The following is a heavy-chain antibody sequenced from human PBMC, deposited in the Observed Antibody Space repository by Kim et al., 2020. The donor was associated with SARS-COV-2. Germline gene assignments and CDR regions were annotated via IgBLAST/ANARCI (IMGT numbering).Heavy chain of an antibody. D-gene: IGHD2-21*01. CDR2: ISDRTGST. CDR1: GFTFSNYA. J-gene: IGHJ4*02. Sequence: GGSLRLSCAASGFTFSNYAMSWVRQAPGKGLEWVSVISDRTGSTFYAESVMGRFTISRENSKNTLFLQMSSLRAEDTAVYYCARDGGDFDCPIQGDYWGQGTLVTVSS. V-gene: IGHV3-23*01. CDR3: ARDGGDFDCPIQGDY.